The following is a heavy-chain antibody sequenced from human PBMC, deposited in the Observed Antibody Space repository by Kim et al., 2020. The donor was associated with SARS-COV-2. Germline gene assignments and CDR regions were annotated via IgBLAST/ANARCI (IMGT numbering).Heavy chain of an antibody. J-gene: IGHJ4*02. CDR1: GYTFTSYA. CDR2: INAGNGNT. CDR3: ARVSKRWIVATFFDY. V-gene: IGHV1-3*01. D-gene: IGHD5-12*01. Sequence: ASVKVSCKASGYTFTSYAMHWVRQAPGQRLEWMGWINAGNGNTKYSQKFQGRVTITRDTSASTAYMELSSLRSEDTAVYYCARVSKRWIVATFFDYWGQGTLVTVSS.